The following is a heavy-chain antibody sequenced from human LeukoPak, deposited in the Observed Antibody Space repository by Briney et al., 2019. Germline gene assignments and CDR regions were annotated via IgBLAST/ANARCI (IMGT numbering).Heavy chain of an antibody. CDR3: ARAPDDYTKDDAFDI. V-gene: IGHV3-30-3*01. CDR1: GFTYSSYA. D-gene: IGHD4-11*01. CDR2: ISYDGSNK. Sequence: GGSLRLSCAASGFTYSSYAMHWVRQAPGKGLEWVAVISYDGSNKYYADSVKGRFTISRDNSKNTLYLQMNSLRAEDTAVYYCARAPDDYTKDDAFDIWGQGTMITVSS. J-gene: IGHJ3*02.